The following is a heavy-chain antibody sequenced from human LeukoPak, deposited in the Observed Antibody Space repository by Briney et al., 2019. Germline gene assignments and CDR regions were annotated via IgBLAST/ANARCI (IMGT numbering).Heavy chain of an antibody. CDR2: ISSSSSYI. J-gene: IGHJ4*02. CDR1: GFTFSSYS. V-gene: IGHV3-21*01. D-gene: IGHD6-19*01. Sequence: GGPLRLSCAASGFTFSSYSMNWVRQAPGKGLEWVSSISSSSSYIYYADSVKGRFTISRDNAKNSLYLQMNSLRAEDTAVYYCARDHSSGWYGYWGQGTLVTVSS. CDR3: ARDHSSGWYGY.